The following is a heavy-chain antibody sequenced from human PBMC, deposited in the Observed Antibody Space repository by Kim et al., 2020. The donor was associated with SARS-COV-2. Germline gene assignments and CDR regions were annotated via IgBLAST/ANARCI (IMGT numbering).Heavy chain of an antibody. CDR2: N. J-gene: IGHJ5*02. Sequence: NYSNPSLKGRVTISVDTSKNQFSLKLSSVTAADTAVYYCARSYSVVWFDPWGQGTLVTVSS. D-gene: IGHD2-2*01. CDR3: ARSYSVVWFDP. V-gene: IGHV4-39*07.